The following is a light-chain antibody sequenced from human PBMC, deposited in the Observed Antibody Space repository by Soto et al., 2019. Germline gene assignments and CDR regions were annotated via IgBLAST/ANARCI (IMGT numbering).Light chain of an antibody. Sequence: EIVMTQSPATLSVSPGERATLSCRASQSVNSKLAWYQQKPGQAPRLVIYDASTRPTGIPARISGSGSGTEFTLTISSLQSEDFAVYYCQQYNNWPPITFGQGTRLEI. CDR2: DAS. CDR3: QQYNNWPPIT. J-gene: IGKJ5*01. V-gene: IGKV3-15*01. CDR1: QSVNSK.